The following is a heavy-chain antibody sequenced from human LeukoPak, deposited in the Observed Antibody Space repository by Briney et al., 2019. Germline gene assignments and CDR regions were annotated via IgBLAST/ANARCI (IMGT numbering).Heavy chain of an antibody. CDR2: INTDGSST. CDR3: ARRYCSSTSCYHFDH. V-gene: IGHV3-74*01. CDR1: GFTFSSYW. Sequence: PGGSLRLSCAASGFTFSSYWMYWVRQAPGKGLVWVSRINTDGSSTYYADSVKGRFTISRHNAKNTLYLQMNSLRAEDTGVYYCARRYCSSTSCYHFDHWGQGTLVTVSS. D-gene: IGHD2-2*01. J-gene: IGHJ4*02.